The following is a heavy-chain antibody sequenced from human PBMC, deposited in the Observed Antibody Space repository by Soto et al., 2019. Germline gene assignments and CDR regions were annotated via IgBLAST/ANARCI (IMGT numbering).Heavy chain of an antibody. Sequence: ASGFTFTRYSMNWVRQAPGKGLEWVSSISSTTNYIYYGDSMKGRFTISRDNAKNSLYLEMNSLRAEDTAVYYCARESEDLTSNFDYWGQGTLVTVSS. J-gene: IGHJ4*02. CDR1: GFTFTRYS. CDR3: ARESEDLTSNFDY. V-gene: IGHV3-21*06. CDR2: ISSTTNYI.